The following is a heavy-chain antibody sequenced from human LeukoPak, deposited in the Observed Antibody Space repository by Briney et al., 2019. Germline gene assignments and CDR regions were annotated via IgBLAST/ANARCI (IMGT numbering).Heavy chain of an antibody. CDR3: ARQVLWDSTVTANGGFDY. D-gene: IGHD4-17*01. CDR2: IYYSGST. CDR1: GGYISSYY. J-gene: IGHJ4*02. Sequence: PSETLSLTCTVSGGYISSYYWSWIRQPPGKGLEWIGYIYYSGSTNHNPSLKSRVTISLDRSKNQFSLKLSSVTAADTAVYYCARQVLWDSTVTANGGFDYWGQGTLVTVSS. V-gene: IGHV4-59*08.